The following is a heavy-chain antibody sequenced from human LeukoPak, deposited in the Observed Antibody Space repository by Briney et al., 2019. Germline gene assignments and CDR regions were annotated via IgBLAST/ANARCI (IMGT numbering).Heavy chain of an antibody. CDR1: GFTFSDYY. CDR2: ISSSGSTI. CDR3: ARLGYCSSTSCRYDAFDI. J-gene: IGHJ3*02. V-gene: IGHV3-11*04. D-gene: IGHD2-2*01. Sequence: GSLRLSCAASGFTFSDYYMSWIRQAPGKGLEWVSYISSSGSTIYYADSVKGRFTISRDNAKNSLYLQMNSLRAEDTAVYYCARLGYCSSTSCRYDAFDIWGQGTMVTVSS.